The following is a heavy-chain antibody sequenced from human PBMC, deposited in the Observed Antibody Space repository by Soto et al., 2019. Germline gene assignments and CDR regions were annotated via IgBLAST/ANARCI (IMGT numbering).Heavy chain of an antibody. V-gene: IGHV4-30-4*01. Sequence: SETLSLTCTVSGGSISSGDYYWSWIRQPPGKGLEWIGYIYYSGSTYYNPSLKSRVTISVDTSKNQFSLKLSSVTAADTAVYYCARYCGGDCYSSGRFASDYWGQGTLVTVSS. J-gene: IGHJ4*02. CDR2: IYYSGST. CDR3: ARYCGGDCYSSGRFASDY. D-gene: IGHD2-21*02. CDR1: GGSISSGDYY.